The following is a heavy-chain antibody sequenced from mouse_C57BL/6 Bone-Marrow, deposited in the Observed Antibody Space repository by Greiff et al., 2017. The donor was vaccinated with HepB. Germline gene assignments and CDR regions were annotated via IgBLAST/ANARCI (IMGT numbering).Heavy chain of an antibody. CDR2: ISSGSSTI. D-gene: IGHD1-1*01. CDR3: ASIYYGSSYYYAMDY. CDR1: GFTFSDYG. V-gene: IGHV5-17*01. Sequence: EVKLMESGGGLVKPGGSLKLSCAASGFTFSDYGMHWVRQAPEKGLEWVAYISSGSSTIYYADTVKGRFTISRDNAKNTLFLQMTSLRSEDTAMYYCASIYYGSSYYYAMDYWGQGTSVTVSS. J-gene: IGHJ4*01.